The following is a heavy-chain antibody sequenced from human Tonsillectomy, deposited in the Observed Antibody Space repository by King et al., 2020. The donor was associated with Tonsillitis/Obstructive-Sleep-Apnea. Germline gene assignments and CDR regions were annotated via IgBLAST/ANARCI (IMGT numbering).Heavy chain of an antibody. V-gene: IGHV3-23*04. D-gene: IGHD6-19*01. J-gene: IGHJ4*02. CDR3: AKITSYSSGWYEGHFDY. CDR2: ISGSGGGT. Sequence: VQLVESGGGLVQPGGSLRLSCAASGFTFSSYAMTWVRQAPGKGLEWVSAISGSGGGTYSADFVKGRFTISRDNSKNTVYLQMNILSAEDTAVYYCAKITSYSSGWYEGHFDYWGQGTLVTVSS. CDR1: GFTFSSYA.